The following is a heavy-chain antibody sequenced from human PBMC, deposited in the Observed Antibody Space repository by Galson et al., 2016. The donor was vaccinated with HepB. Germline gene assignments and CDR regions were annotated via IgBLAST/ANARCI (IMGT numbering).Heavy chain of an antibody. V-gene: IGHV3-74*01. CDR2: ITGDGSGT. D-gene: IGHD4-11*01. CDR1: GFTFSGYW. J-gene: IGHJ4*02. Sequence: SLRLSCAASGFTFSGYWMHWVRQAPGRGPIWVSCITGDGSGTRYADYVKGRFTISRDNAKNTVYLQMNSLRVEDTAVYYCARAPPHDYSTFDYWGQGIKVTVSS. CDR3: ARAPPHDYSTFDY.